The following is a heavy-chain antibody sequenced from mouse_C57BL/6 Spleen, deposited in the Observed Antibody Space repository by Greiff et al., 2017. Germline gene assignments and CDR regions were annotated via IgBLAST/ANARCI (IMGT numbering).Heavy chain of an antibody. V-gene: IGHV5-16*01. J-gene: IGHJ3*01. CDR2: INYDGSST. CDR1: GFTFSDYY. CDR3: ARMIYDGYYDWFAY. Sequence: EVQLVESEGGLVQPGSSMKLSCTASGFTFSDYYMAWVRQVPEKGLEWVANINYDGSSTYYLDSLKSRFIISRDNAKNILYLQMSSLKSEDTATYYCARMIYDGYYDWFAYWGQGTLVTVSA. D-gene: IGHD2-3*01.